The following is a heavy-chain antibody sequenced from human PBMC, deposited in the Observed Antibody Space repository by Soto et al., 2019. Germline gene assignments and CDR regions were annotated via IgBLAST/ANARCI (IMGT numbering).Heavy chain of an antibody. Sequence: QVQLQESGPGLVKPSETLSLTCTVAGGSISSYYWSWIRQPPGKGLEWIGYNSGSTNYNPSLKSRVTISLDTSNNQFSLKLSSVTAADTAVYYCARRYGSCFDYWGQGTLVTVSS. V-gene: IGHV4-59*08. D-gene: IGHD5-18*01. CDR1: GGSISSYY. CDR3: ARRYGSCFDY. J-gene: IGHJ4*02. CDR2: NSGST.